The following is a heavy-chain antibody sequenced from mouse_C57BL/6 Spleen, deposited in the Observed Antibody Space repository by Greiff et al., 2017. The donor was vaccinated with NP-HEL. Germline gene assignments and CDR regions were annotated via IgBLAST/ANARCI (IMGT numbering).Heavy chain of an antibody. CDR2: IYPGSGNT. V-gene: IGHV1-76*01. Sequence: VQLQQSGAELVRPGASVKLSCKASGYTFTDYYINWVKQRPGQGLEWIARIYPGSGNTYYNEKFKGKATLTAEKSSSTAYMQLSSLTSEDSAVYFCARQGVTTVVDWYFDVWGTGTTVTVSS. J-gene: IGHJ1*03. CDR1: GYTFTDYY. D-gene: IGHD1-1*01. CDR3: ARQGVTTVVDWYFDV.